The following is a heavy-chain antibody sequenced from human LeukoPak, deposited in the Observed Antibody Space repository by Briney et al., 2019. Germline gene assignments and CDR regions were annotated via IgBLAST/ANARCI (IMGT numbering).Heavy chain of an antibody. V-gene: IGHV4-4*07. J-gene: IGHJ4*02. D-gene: IGHD3-16*02. CDR1: GGSISSYY. CDR2: ICTSGST. CDR3: ARGGLRLRLGELSP. Sequence: SETLSLTCTVSGGSISSYYWSWIRQPAGKGLEWIGRICTSGSTNYNPSLKSRVTMSVDTSKNQFSLKLSSVTAADTAVYYCARGGLRLRLGELSPRGQGTLVTVSS.